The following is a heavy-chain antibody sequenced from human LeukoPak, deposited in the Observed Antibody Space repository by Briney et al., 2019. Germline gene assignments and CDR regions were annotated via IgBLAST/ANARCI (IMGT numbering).Heavy chain of an antibody. D-gene: IGHD3-16*01. CDR1: GIIITSYW. CDR3: ASHSYGYNH. Sequence: GGSLRLSCATSGIIITSYWMSWVRQTPGKGLEWVANVKQDGSEKNYVDSVKGRFTIFRDNARNSLYLQMNSLRAEDTAVYYCASHSYGYNHWGQGTLVIVSS. J-gene: IGHJ1*01. V-gene: IGHV3-7*01. CDR2: VKQDGSEK.